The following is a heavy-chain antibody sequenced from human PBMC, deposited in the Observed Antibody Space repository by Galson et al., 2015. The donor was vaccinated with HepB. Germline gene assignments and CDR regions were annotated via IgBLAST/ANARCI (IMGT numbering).Heavy chain of an antibody. Sequence: SVKVSCKASGYTFTSYGISWVRQAPGQGLEWMGWISAYNGNTNYAQKLQGRVTMTTDTSTSTAYMELRSLRSDDTAVYYCARWGGAMVRGVHSDYWGQGTLVTVSS. V-gene: IGHV1-18*01. CDR2: ISAYNGNT. CDR3: ARWGGAMVRGVHSDY. CDR1: GYTFTSYG. J-gene: IGHJ4*02. D-gene: IGHD3-10*01.